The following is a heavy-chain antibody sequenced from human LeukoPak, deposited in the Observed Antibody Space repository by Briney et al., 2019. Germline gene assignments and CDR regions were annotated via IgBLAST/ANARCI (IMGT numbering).Heavy chain of an antibody. CDR3: ARDYGSGSYLENWFDP. Sequence: GGSLRLSCSASGFTFSDYYMSWIRQAPGKGLEWVSYISSSSSYTNYADSVKGRFTISRDNAKNSLYLQTNSLRAEDTAVYYCARDYGSGSYLENWFDPWGQGTLVTVSS. CDR1: GFTFSDYY. V-gene: IGHV3-11*06. J-gene: IGHJ5*02. CDR2: ISSSSSYT. D-gene: IGHD3-10*01.